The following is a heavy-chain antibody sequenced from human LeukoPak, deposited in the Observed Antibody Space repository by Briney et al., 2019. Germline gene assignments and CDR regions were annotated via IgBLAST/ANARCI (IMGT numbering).Heavy chain of an antibody. J-gene: IGHJ3*01. D-gene: IGHD3-10*01. CDR2: VGIAGDT. Sequence: GGSLRLSCAASGFTFNNYEMHWVRQTAGKGLEWVSAVGIAGDTFYAGSAKGRFSISRDNAESSLFLQMNSLRAGDTAVYYCAREGRMETADAFDVWGQGTMVTVSS. CDR3: AREGRMETADAFDV. CDR1: GFTFNNYE. V-gene: IGHV3-13*01.